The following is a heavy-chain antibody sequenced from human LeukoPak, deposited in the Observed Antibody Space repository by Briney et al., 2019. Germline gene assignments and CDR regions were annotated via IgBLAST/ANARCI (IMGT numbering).Heavy chain of an antibody. CDR2: VNWNGGST. V-gene: IGHV3-20*04. Sequence: GGSLRLSCAASGFTFDDYGMSWVRQVPGKGLEWVSGVNWNGGSTGYADSVKGRFTISRDNAKNSLYLQMDSLRVEDTALYYCARGIRFLEWLSGFDYWGQGTLVTVSS. J-gene: IGHJ4*02. CDR3: ARGIRFLEWLSGFDY. D-gene: IGHD3-3*01. CDR1: GFTFDDYG.